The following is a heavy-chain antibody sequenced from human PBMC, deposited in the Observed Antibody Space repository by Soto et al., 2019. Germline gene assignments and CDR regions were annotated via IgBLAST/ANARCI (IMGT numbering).Heavy chain of an antibody. J-gene: IGHJ5*02. CDR3: ARGWEDIRHINCFEP. CDR1: GYTFINYG. V-gene: IGHV1-18*01. CDR2: ISGYDGRT. Sequence: QLVQSGVEVKKPGASVRVSCTASGYTFINYGISWVRQAPGQGLEWMGWISGYDGRTNYAQRFQGRVTITTDPSTNTAYRALTSLTSHFTGVYFWARGWEDIRHINCFEPWGQGTGVTVSS. D-gene: IGHD1-26*01.